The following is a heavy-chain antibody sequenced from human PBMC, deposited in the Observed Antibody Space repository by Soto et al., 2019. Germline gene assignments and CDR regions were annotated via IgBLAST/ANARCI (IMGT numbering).Heavy chain of an antibody. CDR2: FYYSGST. J-gene: IGHJ4*02. CDR1: GGSFSSGGYY. D-gene: IGHD2-8*01. Sequence: QVQLQESGPGLVKPSETLSLTCTVSGGSFSSGGYYWSWLRQPPGKGLEWIGYFYYSGSTYYNPSLRSRVSITVDTSRNEFSLKLSSVTAADTAMYYCAYLRGFNGHPGDWGQGTLVTASS. CDR3: AYLRGFNGHPGD. V-gene: IGHV4-31*03.